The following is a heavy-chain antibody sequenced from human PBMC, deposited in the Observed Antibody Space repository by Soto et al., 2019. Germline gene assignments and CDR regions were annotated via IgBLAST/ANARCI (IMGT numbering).Heavy chain of an antibody. CDR1: GGSISSGDYY. CDR3: ARDRGTAGTYYYGMDV. D-gene: IGHD6-13*01. V-gene: IGHV4-30-4*01. Sequence: QVQLQESGPGLVKPSQTLSLTCTVSGGSISSGDYYWSWIRQPPGKGLEWIGYIYYSGNTYYNPYLKGRVTKSGDTSKNQFSLKLSSVTAADPAVYYCARDRGTAGTYYYGMDVWGQGTTVTVSS. CDR2: IYYSGNT. J-gene: IGHJ6*02.